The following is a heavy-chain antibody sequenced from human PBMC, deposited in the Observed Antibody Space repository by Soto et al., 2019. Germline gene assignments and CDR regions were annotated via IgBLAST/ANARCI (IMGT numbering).Heavy chain of an antibody. CDR2: ISAGGRTT. CDR1: GLTFSTYA. V-gene: IGHV3-23*01. J-gene: IGHJ4*02. Sequence: GGSLRLSCAASGLTFSTYALSWARQAPGKGLEWVSTISAGGRTTLYADSVRGRFTISRDNSKNTLYLQMESLRVEDTAVYYCDGSDFWGQGTLVTVSS. D-gene: IGHD1-26*01. CDR3: DGSDF.